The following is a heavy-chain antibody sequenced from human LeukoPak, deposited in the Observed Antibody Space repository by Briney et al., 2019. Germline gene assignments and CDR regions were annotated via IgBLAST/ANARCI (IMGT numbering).Heavy chain of an antibody. CDR1: GGTFSSYA. CDR3: ARGPVAGGNWFDP. CDR2: IIPILGIA. D-gene: IGHD6-19*01. V-gene: IGHV1-69*04. Sequence: SVTVSCKASGGTFSSYAISWVRQAPGQGLEWMGRIIPILGIANYAQKFQGRVTITADKSTSTAHMELSSLRSEDTAVYYCARGPVAGGNWFDPWGQGTLVTVSS. J-gene: IGHJ5*02.